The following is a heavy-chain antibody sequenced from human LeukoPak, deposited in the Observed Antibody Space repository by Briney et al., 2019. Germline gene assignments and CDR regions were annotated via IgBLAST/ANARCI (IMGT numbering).Heavy chain of an antibody. Sequence: ASVKVSCKASGYTFTSYDINWVRQAPGQGLEWMGRIIPIFGTANYAQKFQGRVTITTDESTSTAYMELSSLRSEDTAVYYCACALYYYDSSGYYQFRDYWGQGTLVTVSS. CDR1: GYTFTSYD. CDR3: ACALYYYDSSGYYQFRDY. D-gene: IGHD3-22*01. CDR2: IIPIFGTA. V-gene: IGHV1-69*05. J-gene: IGHJ4*02.